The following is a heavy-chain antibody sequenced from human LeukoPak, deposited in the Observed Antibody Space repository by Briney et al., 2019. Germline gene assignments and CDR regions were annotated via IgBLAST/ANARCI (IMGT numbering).Heavy chain of an antibody. V-gene: IGHV3-30-3*01. CDR1: GFTFSSYA. D-gene: IGHD5-12*01. CDR3: ARDSVATPTYSDY. Sequence: GGSLRLSCAASGFTFSSYAMHWVRQAPGKGLEWVAVISYDGSNKYYADSVKGRFTISRDNSKNTLYLQMNRLRAEDTAVYYCARDSVATPTYSDYWGQGTLVTVSS. J-gene: IGHJ4*02. CDR2: ISYDGSNK.